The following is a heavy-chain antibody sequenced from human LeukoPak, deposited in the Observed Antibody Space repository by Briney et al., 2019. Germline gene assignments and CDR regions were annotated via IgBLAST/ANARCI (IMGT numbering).Heavy chain of an antibody. Sequence: SETLSLTCTVSGGSITNYYWSWIRQPPGKGLEWIGYIYYSGSTNYNPSLKSRVTISVDTSKNQFSLKLTSVTAADTAVYYCARDQTGSVGSTIWFDPWGQGTPVTVSS. J-gene: IGHJ5*02. CDR3: ARDQTGSVGSTIWFDP. CDR1: GGSITNYY. D-gene: IGHD1-26*01. CDR2: IYYSGST. V-gene: IGHV4-59*12.